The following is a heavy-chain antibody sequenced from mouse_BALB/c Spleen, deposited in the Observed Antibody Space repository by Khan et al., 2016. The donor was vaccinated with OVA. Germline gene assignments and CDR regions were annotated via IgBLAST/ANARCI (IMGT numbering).Heavy chain of an antibody. CDR1: GFSLSSSGMG. J-gene: IGHJ4*01. D-gene: IGHD2-3*01. CDR2: IYWDGDK. V-gene: IGHV8-12*01. Sequence: QVTLKESGPGILQPSQTLSLTCSFSGFSLSSSGMGVSWIRQPSGKGLEWLAHIYWDGDKRYNPSLKCRLTISKDSSSNQVYLKTTSGDTADTATYYSARAGWLLDFVIDYWGQGPSVTVSS. CDR3: ARAGWLLDFVIDY.